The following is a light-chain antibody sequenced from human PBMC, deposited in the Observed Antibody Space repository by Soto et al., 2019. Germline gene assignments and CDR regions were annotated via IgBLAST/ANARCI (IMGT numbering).Light chain of an antibody. V-gene: IGKV3-20*01. CDR2: ATS. CDR1: SSVPSIY. J-gene: IGKJ1*01. Sequence: EIVLTQSQGSLSLSPGERATLSCRASSSVPSIYLAWYEQKPGQAPRVLIYATSSRATGIPDRFSGSGSATDVTLTIRRLGPEYFALYFCQQCATSPWTFGQGTKVEIK. CDR3: QQCATSPWT.